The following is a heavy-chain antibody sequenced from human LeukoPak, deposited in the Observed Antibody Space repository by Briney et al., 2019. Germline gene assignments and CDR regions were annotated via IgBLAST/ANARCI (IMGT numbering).Heavy chain of an antibody. V-gene: IGHV4-39*01. J-gene: IGHJ4*02. Sequence: PSETLSLTCTVSGGSISSSSYYWGWIRQPPGKGLEWIGSIYYSGSTYYNPSLKSRVTISVDTSKNQFSLKLSSVTAADTAVYYCARHFKSVGRYRQPFDLWGRGTLVTVSS. CDR2: IYYSGST. D-gene: IGHD1-26*01. CDR1: GGSISSSSYY. CDR3: ARHFKSVGRYRQPFDL.